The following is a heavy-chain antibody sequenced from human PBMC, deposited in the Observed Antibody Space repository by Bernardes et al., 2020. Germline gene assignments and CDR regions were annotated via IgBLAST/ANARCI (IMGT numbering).Heavy chain of an antibody. J-gene: IGHJ5*02. CDR3: ARGIPQSITIFGVVIPGNWFDP. CDR1: GGSIRSGGYY. CDR2: IYYRGRT. V-gene: IGHV4-31*03. D-gene: IGHD3-3*01. Sequence: SDTLTSTCTVSGGSIRSGGYYWSWIRQHPGKGLEWIGYIYYRGRTYYNPSLKSRVTISVDTSKNQFSLKLSSVTAADTAVYYCARGIPQSITIFGVVIPGNWFDPWGQGTLVTVSS.